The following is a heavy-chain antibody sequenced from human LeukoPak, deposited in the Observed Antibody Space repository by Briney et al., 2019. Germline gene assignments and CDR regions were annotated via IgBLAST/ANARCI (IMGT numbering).Heavy chain of an antibody. CDR1: GFTFSSYG. D-gene: IGHD2-2*03. J-gene: IGHJ4*02. Sequence: GGSLRLSCAESGFTFSSYGMHWVRQAPGKGLEWVAFIRYDGSNKYYADSVKGRFTISRDNSKNTLYLQMNSLRAEDTAVYYCAKDGGYCSSTSCYPNSEYFDYWGQGTLVTVSS. CDR2: IRYDGSNK. V-gene: IGHV3-30*02. CDR3: AKDGGYCSSTSCYPNSEYFDY.